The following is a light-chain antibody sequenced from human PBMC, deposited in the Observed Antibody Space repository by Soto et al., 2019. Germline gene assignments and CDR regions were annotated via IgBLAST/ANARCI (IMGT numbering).Light chain of an antibody. J-gene: IGKJ1*01. CDR3: QQYGGSPWT. V-gene: IGKV3D-15*01. Sequence: IVMTHAPATLSVPPGERATLSCRASQSVSSNLAWYQQKPGQAPRLLIYGASTRATGIPARFSGSGSGADFTLTISSLEPEDFAVYYCQQYGGSPWTFGQGTKVDIK. CDR1: QSVSSN. CDR2: GAS.